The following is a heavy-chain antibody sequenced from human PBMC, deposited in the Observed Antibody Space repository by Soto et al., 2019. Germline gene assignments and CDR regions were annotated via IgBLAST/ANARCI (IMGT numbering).Heavy chain of an antibody. CDR3: AKGDTTMITDHYAMDV. V-gene: IGHV3-23*01. D-gene: IGHD5-18*01. CDR2: ISGSGGSE. CDR1: GFTFTSYA. Sequence: HPGGSLRLSCAASGFTFTSYAMTWVRQAPGKGLEWVSAISGSGGSEFYADSVKGRFTISRDNSKNTLYLQMKSLRAEDTALYYCAKGDTTMITDHYAMDVWGQRTTVAVCS. J-gene: IGHJ6*02.